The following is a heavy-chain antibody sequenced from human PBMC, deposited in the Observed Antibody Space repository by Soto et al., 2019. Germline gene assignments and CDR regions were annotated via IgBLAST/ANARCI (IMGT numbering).Heavy chain of an antibody. Sequence: SETLSLTCTVSGGSISSGGYYWSWIRQHPGKGLEWIGYIYYSGSTYYNPSLKSRVTISVDTSKNQFSLKLSSVTAADTAVYYCARGIRCSSTSCSEPYYYYYYYMDVWGKGTTVTVSS. CDR3: ARGIRCSSTSCSEPYYYYYYYMDV. CDR1: GGSISSGGYY. V-gene: IGHV4-31*03. CDR2: IYYSGST. J-gene: IGHJ6*03. D-gene: IGHD2-2*01.